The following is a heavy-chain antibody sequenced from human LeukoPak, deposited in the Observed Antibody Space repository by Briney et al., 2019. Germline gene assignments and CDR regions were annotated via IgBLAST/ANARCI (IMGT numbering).Heavy chain of an antibody. Sequence: GGSLRLSCAASGFTFSSYGMHWVRQAPGKGLEWVSSISSSSYYIYYADSVKGRFTISRDNAKNSLYLQMNSLRAEDTAVYYCARLSGYDISGYLDYWGQGTLVTVSS. D-gene: IGHD3-22*01. J-gene: IGHJ4*02. CDR2: ISSSSYYI. CDR1: GFTFSSYG. V-gene: IGHV3-21*01. CDR3: ARLSGYDISGYLDY.